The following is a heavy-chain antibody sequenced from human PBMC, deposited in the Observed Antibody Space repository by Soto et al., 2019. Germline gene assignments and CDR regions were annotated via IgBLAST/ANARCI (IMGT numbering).Heavy chain of an antibody. D-gene: IGHD1-1*01. Sequence: EVQLVESGGGLVQPGGSLRLSCVASGFTFNIYWMYWVRQAPGQGLEWVSRIDNGGSSTTYADSVKGRFTISRDNAKNTLFLQMNRLRVDDTAVYYCARDTWISYWGQGTLVTVSS. CDR3: ARDTWISY. J-gene: IGHJ4*02. CDR1: GFTFNIYW. V-gene: IGHV3-74*01. CDR2: IDNGGSST.